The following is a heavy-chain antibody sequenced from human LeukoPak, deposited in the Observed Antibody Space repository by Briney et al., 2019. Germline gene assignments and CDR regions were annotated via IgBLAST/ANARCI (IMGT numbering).Heavy chain of an antibody. J-gene: IGHJ4*02. CDR3: ARESHYGSGTEYYFDY. V-gene: IGHV3-30*02. D-gene: IGHD3-10*01. CDR2: IRYDGRDT. Sequence: GSLRLSCATSGFTFSSYGMNWVRQAPGKGLEWVAFIRYDGRDTYYAASVKGRFTISRDNSKDTLYLQMNSLRAEDTAVYYCARESHYGSGTEYYFDYWGQGTLVTVSS. CDR1: GFTFSSYG.